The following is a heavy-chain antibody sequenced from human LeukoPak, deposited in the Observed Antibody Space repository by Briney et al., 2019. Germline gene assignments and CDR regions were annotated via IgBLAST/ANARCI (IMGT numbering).Heavy chain of an antibody. CDR3: AKDQWDYYDTSGRPGALDI. CDR1: GFAFSRFA. Sequence: GRSLRLSCVVSGFAFSRFAMHCVRQAPGKGLEWVAHISFEGRNTYYADSVKGRFTISRDNSENTLYLQMNSLRAEDTAVYYCAKDQWDYYDTSGRPGALDIWGQGTMVTVSS. D-gene: IGHD3-22*01. CDR2: ISFEGRNT. V-gene: IGHV3-30*18. J-gene: IGHJ3*02.